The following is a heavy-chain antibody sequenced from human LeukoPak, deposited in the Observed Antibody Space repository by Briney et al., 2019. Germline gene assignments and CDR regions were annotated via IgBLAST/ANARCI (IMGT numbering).Heavy chain of an antibody. J-gene: IGHJ4*02. CDR3: AKGRLGEYGYY. CDR2: IKQGGSDK. D-gene: IGHD3-16*01. CDR1: GFTFSSYG. V-gene: IGHV3-7*03. Sequence: GGSLRLSCAASGFTFSSYGMSWVRQAPGKGLEWVANIKQGGSDKYYADSVKGRFTISRDNSKNTLYLQMNSLRAEDTALYYCAKGRLGEYGYYWGQGTLVTVSP.